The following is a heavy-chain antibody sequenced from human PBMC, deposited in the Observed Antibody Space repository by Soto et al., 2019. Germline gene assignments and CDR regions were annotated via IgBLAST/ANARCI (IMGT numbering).Heavy chain of an antibody. CDR3: ARYTSGSAADVS. CDR1: GCSISSGGYY. J-gene: IGHJ5*02. CDR2: IYYSGST. Sequence: SETLSLTCTFSGCSISSGGYYWSWIRQHPGKGLEWIGYIYYSGSTYYNPSLKSRVTISVDTSKNQFSLKLSSVTAADTAVYYCARYTSGSAADVSWGQGTLVTVSS. V-gene: IGHV4-31*03. D-gene: IGHD6-13*01.